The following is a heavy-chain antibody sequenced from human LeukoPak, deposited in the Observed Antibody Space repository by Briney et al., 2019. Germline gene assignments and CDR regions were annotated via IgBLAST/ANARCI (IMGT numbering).Heavy chain of an antibody. Sequence: TSETLSLTCTVSGGSISSSNYYWSWIRQPPGKGLEWIGYIYYSGSTSYNPSLKSRLTMSIHTSNNQFSLNLSSVTAADTAVYYCAKESGGDSVGDAFDIWGQGTMVTVSS. CDR3: AKESGGDSVGDAFDI. CDR2: IYYSGST. D-gene: IGHD4-23*01. J-gene: IGHJ3*02. CDR1: GGSISSSNYY. V-gene: IGHV4-30-4*08.